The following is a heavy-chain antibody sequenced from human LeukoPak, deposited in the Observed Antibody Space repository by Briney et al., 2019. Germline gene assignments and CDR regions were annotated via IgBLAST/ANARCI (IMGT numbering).Heavy chain of an antibody. V-gene: IGHV3-21*01. CDR3: ARDRGAYCGGDCYLGFDY. CDR1: GFTFSSYT. Sequence: GGSLRLSCAASGFTFSSYTMNWVRQAPGKGLEWVSSIAGSSGYISYADSVKGRFTISRDNAKKSLYLQMTSLTAEDTAVYYCARDRGAYCGGDCYLGFDYWGRGTLVTVS. J-gene: IGHJ4*01. CDR2: IAGSSGYI. D-gene: IGHD2-21*02.